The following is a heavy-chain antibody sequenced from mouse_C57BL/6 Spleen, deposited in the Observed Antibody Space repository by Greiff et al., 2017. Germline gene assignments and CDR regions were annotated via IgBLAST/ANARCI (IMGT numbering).Heavy chain of an antibody. V-gene: IGHV1-78*01. CDR1: GYIFTDHT. D-gene: IGHD2-3*01. J-gene: IGHJ1*03. CDR3: ARSSYDGYLDWYYNV. Sequence: VQLQQSDAELVKPGASVKISCKVSGYIFTDHTIHWMKQRPEQGLEWIGYIYPRDGSTKYNEKFKGKATLTADKSSSTAYMQLNSLTSDDSAVYFCARSSYDGYLDWYYNVWDTGTTGTVSS. CDR2: IYPRDGST.